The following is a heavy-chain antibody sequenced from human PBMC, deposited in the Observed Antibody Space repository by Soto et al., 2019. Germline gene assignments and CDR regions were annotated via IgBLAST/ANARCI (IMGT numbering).Heavy chain of an antibody. CDR1: GFTFTSSA. J-gene: IGHJ6*02. Sequence: SVKVSCKASGFTFTSSAVQWVRQARGQRLEWIGWIVVGSGNTNYAQKFQERVTITRDMSTSTAYMELSSLRSEDTAVYYCAREREYSSSSGNYYYGMDVWGQGTTVTVSS. V-gene: IGHV1-58*01. CDR2: IVVGSGNT. CDR3: AREREYSSSSGNYYYGMDV. D-gene: IGHD6-6*01.